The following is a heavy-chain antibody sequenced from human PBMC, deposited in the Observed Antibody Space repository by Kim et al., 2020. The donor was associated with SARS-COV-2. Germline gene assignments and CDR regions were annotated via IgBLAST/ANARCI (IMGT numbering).Heavy chain of an antibody. CDR3: ARVPSSWSFDS. V-gene: IGHV3-48*02. CDR2: ISGSSGNI. CDR1: GFTFSIDS. J-gene: IGHJ4*02. D-gene: IGHD6-13*01. Sequence: GGSLRLSCAASGFTFSIDSMNWVRQAPGKGLAWVSHISGSSGNIYYADSVKGRFTISRDNAKNSLYLQMKSLRDEDTAVYYCARVPSSWSFDSWGQGTLVTVSS.